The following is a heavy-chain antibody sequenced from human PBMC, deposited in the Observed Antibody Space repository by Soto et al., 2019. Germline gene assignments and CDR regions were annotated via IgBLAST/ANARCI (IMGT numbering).Heavy chain of an antibody. D-gene: IGHD5-18*01. CDR2: IRPSGGRT. Sequence: QVHLVQSGAEVKKPGASVKVSCKASGYTFTNYYIHWVRQATGQGLEWLGIIRPSGGRTEYAQRFQGRVNMTRDTSTITVYMKLTRLTSEDTAVYYCAREPNESYYFDYWGQGTLVTVSS. CDR3: AREPNESYYFDY. CDR1: GYTFTNYY. V-gene: IGHV1-46*01. J-gene: IGHJ4*02.